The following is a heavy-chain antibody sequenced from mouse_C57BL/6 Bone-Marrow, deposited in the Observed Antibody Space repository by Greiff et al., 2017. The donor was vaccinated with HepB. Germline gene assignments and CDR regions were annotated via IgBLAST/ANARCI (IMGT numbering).Heavy chain of an antibody. V-gene: IGHV7-3*01. D-gene: IGHD1-1*01. CDR2: IRNKANGYTT. CDR1: GFTFTDYY. Sequence: EVQRVESGGGLVQPGGSLSLSCAASGFTFTDYYMSWVRQPPGKALEWLGFIRNKANGYTTEYSASVKGRFTISRDNSQSILYLQMNALRAEDSATYYCARWGYGSSSPYFDYWGQGTTLTVSS. J-gene: IGHJ2*01. CDR3: ARWGYGSSSPYFDY.